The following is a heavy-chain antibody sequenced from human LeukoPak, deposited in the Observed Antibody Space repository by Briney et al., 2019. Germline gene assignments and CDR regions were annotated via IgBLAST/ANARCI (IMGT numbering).Heavy chain of an antibody. J-gene: IGHJ4*02. D-gene: IGHD4-17*01. CDR3: AHPSTPDYGGLDY. V-gene: IGHV3-23*01. CDR1: GFTFSGYV. CDR2: ITGSGGSI. Sequence: GGSLRLSCAASGFTFSGYVMTWVGQAPGKGLGWFSAITGSGGSIYYADSVRGRFTISRDNSKNTLYLQMSSLRAEDTAIYYCAHPSTPDYGGLDYWGQGTLVTVSS.